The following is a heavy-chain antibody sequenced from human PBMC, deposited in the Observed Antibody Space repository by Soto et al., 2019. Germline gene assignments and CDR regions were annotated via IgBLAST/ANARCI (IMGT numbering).Heavy chain of an antibody. CDR1: GGTFSSYA. V-gene: IGHV1-69*12. CDR2: IIPIFGTA. Sequence: QVQLVQSGAEVKKPGSSVKVSCKASGGTFSSYAISWVRQAPGQGLEWMGGIIPIFGTANYAQKFQGRVTITADESMXTAYMELSSLRSEDTAGYYCASPQLEPDYYDGMDVWGQGTTVTVSS. D-gene: IGHD1-1*01. CDR3: ASPQLEPDYYDGMDV. J-gene: IGHJ6*02.